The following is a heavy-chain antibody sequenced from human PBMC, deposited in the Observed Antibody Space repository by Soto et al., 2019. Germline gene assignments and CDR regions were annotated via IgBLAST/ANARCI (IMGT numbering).Heavy chain of an antibody. CDR2: ISSSGSTI. Sequence: GGSVRLSCAASGFTFSDYYMSWIRQAPGKGLEWVSYISSSGSTIYYADSVKGRFTISRDNAKNSLYLQMNSLRAEDTAVYYCASSRDGYNLYFDYWGQGTLVTVSS. V-gene: IGHV3-11*01. J-gene: IGHJ4*02. D-gene: IGHD5-12*01. CDR1: GFTFSDYY. CDR3: ASSRDGYNLYFDY.